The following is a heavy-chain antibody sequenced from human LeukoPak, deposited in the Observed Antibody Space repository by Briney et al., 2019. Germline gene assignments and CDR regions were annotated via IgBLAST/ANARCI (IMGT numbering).Heavy chain of an antibody. Sequence: ASVKVSCKASGYTFTSYGISWVRQAPGQGLEWMGWISAYNGNTNYAQKLQGRVTTTTDTPTSTAYMELRSLRSDDTAVYYCARGRDKYQLLYWGNTELDVWGQGTTVTVSS. CDR3: ARGRDKYQLLYWGNTELDV. D-gene: IGHD2-2*02. V-gene: IGHV1-18*01. J-gene: IGHJ6*02. CDR1: GYTFTSYG. CDR2: ISAYNGNT.